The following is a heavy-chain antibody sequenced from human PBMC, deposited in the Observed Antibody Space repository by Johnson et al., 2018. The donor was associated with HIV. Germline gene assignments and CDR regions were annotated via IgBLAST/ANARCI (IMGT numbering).Heavy chain of an antibody. J-gene: IGHJ3*02. V-gene: IGHV3-30-3*01. CDR3: AKDLGITVAGRGGLDAFDI. D-gene: IGHD6-19*01. Sequence: QVQLVESGGGLVQPGGSLRLSCAASGFTFSSYAMHWVRQAPGKGLEWVAVISYDGSNKYYADSVKGRFTISRDNSRNTLYLQMKSLRAEDTAVYYCAKDLGITVAGRGGLDAFDIWGQGTMVTVSS. CDR1: GFTFSSYA. CDR2: ISYDGSNK.